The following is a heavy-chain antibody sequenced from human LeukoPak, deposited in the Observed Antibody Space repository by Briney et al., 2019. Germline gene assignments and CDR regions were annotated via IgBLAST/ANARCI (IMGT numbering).Heavy chain of an antibody. CDR1: GLTFSNYA. CDR3: SKDPNGDYIGAFDM. J-gene: IGHJ3*02. V-gene: IGHV3-23*01. D-gene: IGHD4-17*01. Sequence: GGSLRLSCAASGLTFSNYAMTWVRQAPGKGLEWASSIIVSGSRTYYADSVKGRFTISRDNSKNTLYLQMNSLRAEDTALYYCSKDPNGDYIGAFDMWGPGTLVTVSS. CDR2: IIVSGSRT.